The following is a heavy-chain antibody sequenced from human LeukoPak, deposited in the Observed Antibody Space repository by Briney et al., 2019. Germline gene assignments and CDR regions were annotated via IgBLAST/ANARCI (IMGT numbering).Heavy chain of an antibody. CDR2: IIPIFGTA. J-gene: IGHJ5*02. V-gene: IGHV1-69*05. CDR3: ARVGLYGGNSVNWFDP. Sequence: GASVKVPCKASGGTFSSYAISWVRQAPGQGLEWMGGIIPIFGTANYAQKFQGRVTITTDESTITAYMELSSLRSEDTAVYYCARVGLYGGNSVNWFDPWGQGTLVTVSS. D-gene: IGHD4-23*01. CDR1: GGTFSSYA.